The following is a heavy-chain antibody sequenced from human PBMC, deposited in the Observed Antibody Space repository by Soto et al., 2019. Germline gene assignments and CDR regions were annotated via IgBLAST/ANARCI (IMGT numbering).Heavy chain of an antibody. CDR1: GYTFTSYG. Sequence: ASVKVSCKASGYTFTSYGISWVRQAPGQGLEWMGWISAYNGNTNYAQKLQGRVTMTTDTSTSTAYMELRSLRSDDTAVYYCARSAPPRARYYYYGMDVWGQGTTVTVS. CDR3: ARSAPPRARYYYYGMDV. CDR2: ISAYNGNT. J-gene: IGHJ6*02. V-gene: IGHV1-18*01.